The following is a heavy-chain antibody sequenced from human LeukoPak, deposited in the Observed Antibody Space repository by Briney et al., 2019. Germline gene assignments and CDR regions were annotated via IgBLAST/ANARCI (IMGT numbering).Heavy chain of an antibody. CDR1: GFTFSSYG. J-gene: IGHJ4*02. V-gene: IGHV3-33*01. Sequence: GGSLRLSCAASGFTFSSYGMHWVRQAPGKGLEWVAVIWYDGSNKYYADSVKGRFTISRDNSKNTLYLQMNSLRAEDTAVYYCSGHYDFWSGGPDYWGQGTLVTVSS. D-gene: IGHD3-3*01. CDR2: IWYDGSNK. CDR3: SGHYDFWSGGPDY.